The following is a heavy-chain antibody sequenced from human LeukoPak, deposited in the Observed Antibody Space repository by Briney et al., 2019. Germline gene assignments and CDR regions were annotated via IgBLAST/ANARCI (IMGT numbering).Heavy chain of an antibody. CDR2: INHSGST. J-gene: IGHJ4*02. D-gene: IGHD2-2*01. V-gene: IGHV4-34*01. Sequence: SETLSLTCAVYGGSFSAYYWSWIRQPPGKGLEWIGEINHSGSTNYNPSLKSRVTISVDTSKNQFSLKLSSVTAADTAVYYCARGWDCSSTSCYFYYFDYWGQGTLVTVSS. CDR3: ARGWDCSSTSCYFYYFDY. CDR1: GGSFSAYY.